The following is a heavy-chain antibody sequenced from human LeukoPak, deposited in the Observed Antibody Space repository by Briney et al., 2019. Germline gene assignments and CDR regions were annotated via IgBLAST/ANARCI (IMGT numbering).Heavy chain of an antibody. D-gene: IGHD3-10*01. V-gene: IGHV3-74*01. CDR1: GFTFSSYW. J-gene: IGHJ5*02. CDR3: AQHDSGST. CDR2: INSDGGTT. Sequence: GGSLRLSCVASGFTFSSYWIHWVRQAPRKGLVWVSRINSDGGTTDYADSVKGRFTTSRDNARNTLYLQMNSLRAEDTAVYYCAQHDSGSTWGQGTLVTVSS.